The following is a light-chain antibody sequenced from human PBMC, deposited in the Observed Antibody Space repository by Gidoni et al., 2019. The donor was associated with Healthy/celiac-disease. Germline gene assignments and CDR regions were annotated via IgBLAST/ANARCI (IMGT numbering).Light chain of an antibody. CDR3: CSYAGSSTFDVV. CDR2: EVS. V-gene: IGLV2-23*02. J-gene: IGLJ2*01. CDR1: SSDVGSYNR. Sequence: QSALTQPASVSGSPGQSIPISCTGTSSDVGSYNRVSWYQQHPGKAPKLMIYEVSKRPSGVSNRFSGSKSGNTASLTISGLQAEDEADYYCCSYAGSSTFDVVFGGGTKLTVL.